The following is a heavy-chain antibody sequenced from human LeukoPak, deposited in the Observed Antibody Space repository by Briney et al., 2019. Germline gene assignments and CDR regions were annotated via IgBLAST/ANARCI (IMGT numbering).Heavy chain of an antibody. J-gene: IGHJ4*02. CDR3: AKSQYYYGSESYHNY. V-gene: IGHV3-23*01. Sequence: GGSLRLLCAASGFPFCSFDMHWVPQRAGKGLEWVSAIIGSGGSTYYADSVKGRFTISRDNSKNTLYLQMNSLSAEDTAVYYCAKSQYYYGSESYHNYWGQGTLVTVSS. D-gene: IGHD3-10*01. CDR2: IIGSGGST. CDR1: GFPFCSFD.